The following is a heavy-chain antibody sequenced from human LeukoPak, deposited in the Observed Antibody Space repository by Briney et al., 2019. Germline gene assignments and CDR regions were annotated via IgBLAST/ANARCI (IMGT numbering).Heavy chain of an antibody. CDR3: ARPQYYYDSSGYAY. J-gene: IGHJ4*02. CDR1: GYTFTSYG. V-gene: IGHV1-18*01. Sequence: ASVKVSCKASGYTFTSYGISWVGQAPGQGLEWMGWISAYNGNTNYAQKLQGRVTMTTDTSTSTAYMELRSLRSDDTAVYYCARPQYYYDSSGYAYWGQGTLVTVSS. D-gene: IGHD3-22*01. CDR2: ISAYNGNT.